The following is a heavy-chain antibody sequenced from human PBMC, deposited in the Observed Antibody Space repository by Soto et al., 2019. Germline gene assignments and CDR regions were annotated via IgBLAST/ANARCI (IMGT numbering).Heavy chain of an antibody. Sequence: PGESLKISCKFSGYSFTSYWIGWVRQMPGKGLEWMGIIYPGDSDTRYSPSFQGHVTISADKSFTTAYLQWSSLKASDTDMYYCAQSPRLTEAFDIWGQGTMVTVSS. CDR2: IYPGDSDT. CDR1: GYSFTSYW. CDR3: AQSPRLTEAFDI. J-gene: IGHJ3*02. V-gene: IGHV5-51*01.